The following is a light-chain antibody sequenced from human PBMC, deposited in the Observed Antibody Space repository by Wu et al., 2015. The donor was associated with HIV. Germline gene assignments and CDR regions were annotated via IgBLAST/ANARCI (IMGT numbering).Light chain of an antibody. J-gene: IGKJ2*01. Sequence: EIVTTQSPATLSVSPGERATLSCRASQSVSSNLAWYQQKPGQAPRLLIYGASTRATGIPARFSGSGSGTEFTLTISNMQSEDFAIYYCQQYNNWPPYTFGQGTKLEIK. CDR2: GAS. CDR3: QQYNNWPPYT. CDR1: QSVSSN. V-gene: IGKV3-15*01.